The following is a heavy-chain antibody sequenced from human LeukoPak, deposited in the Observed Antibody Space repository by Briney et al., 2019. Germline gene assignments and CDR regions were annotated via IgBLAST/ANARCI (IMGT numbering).Heavy chain of an antibody. V-gene: IGHV4-59*08. J-gene: IGHJ5*02. CDR2: IYNNGRT. D-gene: IGHD3-3*01. CDR3: ARHPYDFWSGYYSMGFDP. CDR1: GGSMSSYY. Sequence: SETLSLTCTVSGGSMSSYYWSWIRQPPGKGLEWIGYIYNNGRTNYNPSLKSRVTISVDTSKNQFSLKLSSVTAADTAVYYCARHPYDFWSGYYSMGFDPWGQGTLVTVSS.